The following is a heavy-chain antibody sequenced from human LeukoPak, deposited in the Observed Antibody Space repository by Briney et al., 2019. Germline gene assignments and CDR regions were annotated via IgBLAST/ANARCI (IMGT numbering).Heavy chain of an antibody. J-gene: IGHJ4*02. D-gene: IGHD3-10*01. Sequence: GGFLRLSCAASGFIFSSYAMTWVRQAPGRGLEWLSTISGSGTTTYYVDSVKGRFTVSRDNSKNTLYLQMSSLRAGDTAVYYCAKAGHYGSGSYYSDYWGRGTLVTVSS. CDR1: GFIFSSYA. CDR3: AKAGHYGSGSYYSDY. V-gene: IGHV3-23*01. CDR2: ISGSGTTT.